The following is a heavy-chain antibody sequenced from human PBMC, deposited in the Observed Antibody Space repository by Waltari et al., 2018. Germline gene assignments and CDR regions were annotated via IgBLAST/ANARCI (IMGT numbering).Heavy chain of an antibody. Sequence: EVQLVESGGGLVQPGGSLRLSCAASGFTFSSYWMSWVRQAPGKGLEWVANIKQDGMGNYYVDSVKGRFTFSRDNAKNSLYLQMNSLRAEDTAVYYCARPYASGWYINFDYWGQGTLVTVSS. V-gene: IGHV3-7*01. CDR3: ARPYASGWYINFDY. CDR2: IKQDGMGN. D-gene: IGHD6-19*01. CDR1: GFTFSSYW. J-gene: IGHJ4*02.